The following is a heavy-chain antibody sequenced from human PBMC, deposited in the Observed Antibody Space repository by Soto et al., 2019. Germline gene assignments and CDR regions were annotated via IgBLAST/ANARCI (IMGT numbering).Heavy chain of an antibody. D-gene: IGHD3-3*01. CDR3: ARGAIYDFWSGSYYYYCMDV. CDR1: GDSVSSNSAA. Sequence: SQTLSLTCAISGDSVSSNSAAWNWIRQSPSRGLEWLGRTYYRSKWYNDYAVSVKSRITINPDTSKNQFSLQLNSVTPEDTAVYYCARGAIYDFWSGSYYYYCMDVWGQVTTVTVS. J-gene: IGHJ6*02. V-gene: IGHV6-1*01. CDR2: TYYRSKWYN.